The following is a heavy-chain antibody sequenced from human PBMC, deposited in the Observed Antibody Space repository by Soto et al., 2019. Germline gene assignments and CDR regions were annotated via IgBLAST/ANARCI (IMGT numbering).Heavy chain of an antibody. CDR3: ARAGIAYCSSTTCYLYYYVMDV. J-gene: IGHJ6*02. Sequence: ASVKVSCKASGYSVTSYYMHWVRQAPGQGLEWMGIINPNSGSTTYAQKFQGRVTMTRDTSTSTVYMELTSLTSGGTAVYYCARAGIAYCSSTTCYLYYYVMDVCGQGTTVTVSS. CDR1: GYSVTSYY. D-gene: IGHD2-2*01. V-gene: IGHV1-46*01. CDR2: INPNSGST.